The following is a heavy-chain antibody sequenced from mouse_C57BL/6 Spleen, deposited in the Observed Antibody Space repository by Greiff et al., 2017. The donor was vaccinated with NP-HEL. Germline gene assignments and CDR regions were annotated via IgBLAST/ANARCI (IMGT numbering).Heavy chain of an antibody. V-gene: IGHV1-82*01. J-gene: IGHJ4*01. CDR1: GYAFSSSW. CDR3: ARSPYGNYYYAMDY. Sequence: QVQLQQSGPELVKPGASVKISCKASGYAFSSSWMNWVKQRPGKGLEWIGRIYPGDGDTTYNGQFTGKATLTADKSSSTAYMQLSSLTSEDSAVDFCARSPYGNYYYAMDYWGQGTSVTVSS. CDR2: IYPGDGDT. D-gene: IGHD2-1*01.